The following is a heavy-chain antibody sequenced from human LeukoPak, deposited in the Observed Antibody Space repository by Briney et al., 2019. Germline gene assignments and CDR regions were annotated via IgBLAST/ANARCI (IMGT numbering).Heavy chain of an antibody. J-gene: IGHJ4*02. CDR2: IKQDGSEK. CDR1: GFTFSSYW. CDR3: AKFSGYSYGGWFDY. Sequence: SGGSLRLSCAASGFTFSSYWMTWVRPAPGKGLEWVANIKQDGSEKYYMDSVKGRFTISRDNAKNSLYLQMNSLRAEDTAVYYCAKFSGYSYGGWFDYWGQGTLVTVSS. D-gene: IGHD5-18*01. V-gene: IGHV3-7*01.